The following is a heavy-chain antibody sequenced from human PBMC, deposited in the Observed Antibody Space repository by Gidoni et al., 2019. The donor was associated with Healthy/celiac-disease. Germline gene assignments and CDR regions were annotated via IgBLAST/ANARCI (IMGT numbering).Heavy chain of an antibody. J-gene: IGHJ5*02. CDR2: ISYDGSNK. D-gene: IGHD6-13*01. CDR1: GFTFSSSG. CDR3: ANSQVGYSSSDNWFDP. V-gene: IGHV3-30*18. Sequence: QVQLVESGGGVVQPGWSLRLSCAASGFTFSSSGMHWVRQAPGKGLEWVAVISYDGSNKYYADSVKGRFTISRDNSKNTLYLQMNSLRAEDTAVYYCANSQVGYSSSDNWFDPWGQGTLVTVSS.